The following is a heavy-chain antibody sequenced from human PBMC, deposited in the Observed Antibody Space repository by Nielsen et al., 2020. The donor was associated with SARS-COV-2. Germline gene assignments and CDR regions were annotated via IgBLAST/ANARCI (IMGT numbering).Heavy chain of an antibody. Sequence: SETLSLTCTLSGGSISSYSWSWIRQPPGKGLEWIGYIYYSGSTKYNPSLKSRVTISVDTSKNQFSLKLNSVTTADTAVYYCARDATSGSAFDIWGQGTMVTVPS. D-gene: IGHD1-26*01. CDR1: GGSISSYS. V-gene: IGHV4-59*01. CDR2: IYYSGST. J-gene: IGHJ3*02. CDR3: ARDATSGSAFDI.